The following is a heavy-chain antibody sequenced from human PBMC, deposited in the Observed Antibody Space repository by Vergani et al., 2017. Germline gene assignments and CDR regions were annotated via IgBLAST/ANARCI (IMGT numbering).Heavy chain of an antibody. CDR1: GGSISSYY. CDR2: IYYSGST. CDR3: ARAEILTGYHTTGYYMDV. V-gene: IGHV4-59*01. J-gene: IGHJ6*03. Sequence: QVQLQESGPGLVKPSETLSLTCTVSGGSISSYYWSWIRQPPGKGLEWIGYIYYSGSTNYNPSLKSRVTISVDTSKNQFSLKLSSVTAADPAVYYCARAEILTGYHTTGYYMDVWGKGTTVTVSS. D-gene: IGHD3-9*01.